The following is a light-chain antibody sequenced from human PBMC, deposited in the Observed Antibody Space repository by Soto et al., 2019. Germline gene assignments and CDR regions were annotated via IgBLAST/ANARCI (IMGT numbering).Light chain of an antibody. Sequence: DIQMTQSPSSLSASVGDRVTITCQASQDISNYLNCYQQKPGKAPKLLIYDASNLETGVPSRFSGSGSGTELTFTISSRQPEDMATYYCQQYDNLPRTFVQGTRLESK. V-gene: IGKV1-33*01. CDR3: QQYDNLPRT. CDR2: DAS. CDR1: QDISNY. J-gene: IGKJ5*01.